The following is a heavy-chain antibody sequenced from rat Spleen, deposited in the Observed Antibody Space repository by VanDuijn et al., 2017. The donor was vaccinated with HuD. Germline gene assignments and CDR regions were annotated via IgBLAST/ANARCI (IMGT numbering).Heavy chain of an antibody. CDR2: IIYDGSTT. CDR1: GFTFSDYT. J-gene: IGHJ2*01. CDR3: ARDGQWFDY. D-gene: IGHD1-1*01. Sequence: EVQLVESGGGLVQPGRSLKLSCAASGFTFSDYTMAWVRQAPKKGLEWVATIIYDGSTTYHRASVKGRFTISRYNANSTLHLQIDSLRFEDTATYYCARDGQWFDYWGQGVMVTVSS. V-gene: IGHV5-17*01.